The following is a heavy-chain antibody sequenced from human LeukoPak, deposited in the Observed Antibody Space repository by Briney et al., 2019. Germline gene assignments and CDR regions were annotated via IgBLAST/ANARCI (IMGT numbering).Heavy chain of an antibody. J-gene: IGHJ6*02. CDR2: INPSGGST. CDR1: GYNFISYY. Sequence: ASVKVSCMASGYNFISYYMHWVRQAPGQGLEWMGIINPSGGSTSYAQKFQDRVTMTRDTPTSTVYMELSSLKSEDTAVYYCAREDVVLVDAVRYYYYGMDVWGQGTTVTVSS. D-gene: IGHD2-8*01. CDR3: AREDVVLVDAVRYYYYGMDV. V-gene: IGHV1-46*01.